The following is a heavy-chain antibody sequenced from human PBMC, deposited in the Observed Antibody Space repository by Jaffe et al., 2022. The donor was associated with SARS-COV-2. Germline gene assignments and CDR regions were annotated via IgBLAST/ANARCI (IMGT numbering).Heavy chain of an antibody. CDR3: ARDSWLSVKYYFDY. CDR1: GFTFSTYS. J-gene: IGHJ4*02. Sequence: QVQLVESGGGVVQPGNSLRLSCAASGFTFSTYSMHWVRQAPGKGLEWVAVISYDGTNKYYADSVKGRFTISRDNSKKTLFLQMNSLRADDTALYYCARDSWLSVKYYFDYWGQGTLVTVSS. D-gene: IGHD3-22*01. V-gene: IGHV3-30*03. CDR2: ISYDGTNK.